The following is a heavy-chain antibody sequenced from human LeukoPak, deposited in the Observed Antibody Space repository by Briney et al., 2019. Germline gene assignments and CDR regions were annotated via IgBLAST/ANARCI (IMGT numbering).Heavy chain of an antibody. Sequence: SETLSLTCAVYGGSFSGYYWSWIRQPPGKGLEWIGEINHSGSTNYNPSLKSRVTISVDTSKNQFSLKLSSVTAADTAVYYCARDRGSGYYYYYGMDVWGQGTTVTVSS. V-gene: IGHV4-34*01. CDR3: ARDRGSGYYYYYGMDV. D-gene: IGHD2-15*01. J-gene: IGHJ6*02. CDR2: INHSGST. CDR1: GGSFSGYY.